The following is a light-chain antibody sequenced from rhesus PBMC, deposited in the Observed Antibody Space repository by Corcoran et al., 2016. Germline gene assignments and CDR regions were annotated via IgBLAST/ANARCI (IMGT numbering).Light chain of an antibody. V-gene: IGKV1-66*01. CDR3: QQYYDSPIT. Sequence: DIQMTQSLSSLSASVGDRVTITCRASQVIKNYLSWYQQKPGKAPKPLIYYESNLEAGVPSRFSGTRSGTDYTLTISSLQPEDIATYYCQQYYDSPITFGGGTKVELK. J-gene: IGKJ4*01. CDR1: QVIKNY. CDR2: YES.